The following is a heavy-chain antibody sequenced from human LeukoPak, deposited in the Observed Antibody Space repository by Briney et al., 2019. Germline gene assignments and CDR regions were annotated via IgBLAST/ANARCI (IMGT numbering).Heavy chain of an antibody. CDR3: ARNPLLYDSSGYYTYWYFDL. CDR2: IYYSGST. CDR1: GGSISSYY. Sequence: SETLSLTCTVSGGSISSYYWSWIRQPPGKGLVWIGYIYYSGSTNYNPSLKSRVTISVDTSKNQFSLKLSSVTAADTAVYYCARNPLLYDSSGYYTYWYFDLWGRGTLVTVSS. J-gene: IGHJ2*01. D-gene: IGHD3-22*01. V-gene: IGHV4-59*08.